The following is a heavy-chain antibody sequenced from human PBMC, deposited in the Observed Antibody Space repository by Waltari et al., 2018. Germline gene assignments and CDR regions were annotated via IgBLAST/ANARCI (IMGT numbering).Heavy chain of an antibody. D-gene: IGHD5-18*01. CDR1: GYIFTNYA. V-gene: IGHV7-4-1*02. J-gene: IGHJ4*02. CDR3: ARGIQLWGRGSWYFDD. CDR2: ISTTPGTP. Sequence: QVQLVQSGSELKKPGASVKVSCKASGYIFTNYAMNWVRQAPGQGLEWMGWISTTPGTPTFAQGFTGRFVFSLDTSVSTAYLQISSLKAEDTAVYYCARGIQLWGRGSWYFDDWGQGTLVIVSS.